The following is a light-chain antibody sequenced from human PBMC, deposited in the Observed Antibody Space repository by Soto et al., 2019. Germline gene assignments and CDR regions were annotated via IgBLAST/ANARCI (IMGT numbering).Light chain of an antibody. J-gene: IGLJ3*02. CDR1: SGSVSTTYS. CDR2: STN. V-gene: IGLV8-61*01. Sequence: QTVVTQEPSFSVSPGGTVTLTCGLTSGSVSTTYSPSWYQQTPGQAPRTLIYSTNTRSSGVPDRFSGSILGDKAALTITGAPADDESDYYCVLYMGSGISVFGGGTKLTVL. CDR3: VLYMGSGISV.